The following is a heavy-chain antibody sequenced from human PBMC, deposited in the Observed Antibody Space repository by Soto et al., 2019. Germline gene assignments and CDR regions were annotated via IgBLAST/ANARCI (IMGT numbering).Heavy chain of an antibody. J-gene: IGHJ4*02. D-gene: IGHD3-22*01. CDR1: GYTFTSYG. CDR3: ARDNYDSSGYYYGYPLY. Sequence: GASVKVACKAAGYTFTSYGMSWVRQAPGQGLEWMGWISAYNGNTNYAQKLQGRVTMTTDTSTSTAYMELRSLRSDDTAVYYCARDNYDSSGYYYGYPLYWGQGTLVTVSS. V-gene: IGHV1-18*01. CDR2: ISAYNGNT.